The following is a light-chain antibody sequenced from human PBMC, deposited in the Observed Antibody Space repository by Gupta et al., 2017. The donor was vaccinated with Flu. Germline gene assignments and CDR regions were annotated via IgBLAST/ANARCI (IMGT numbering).Light chain of an antibody. CDR2: GAS. CDR3: QQHGLTSYR. CDR1: QSVSSTY. Sequence: EIVLTQSPGTLSLSPGERATLSCRASQSVSSTYLAWYQQKPGQAPRRLIYGASRRATGSPDRCSGSGSGTDGIPAISRLEPEDVSVEYCQQHGLTSYRFGQGTKLEIK. J-gene: IGKJ2*03. V-gene: IGKV3-20*01.